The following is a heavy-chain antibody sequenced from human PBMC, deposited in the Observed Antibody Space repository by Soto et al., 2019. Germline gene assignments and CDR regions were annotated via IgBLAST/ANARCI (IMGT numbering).Heavy chain of an antibody. CDR2: ISSRASTI. J-gene: IGHJ4*02. Sequence: NPGGSLRLSCAASGFTFSDYYMSWIRQAPGKGLEWVSFISSRASTIYYADSVKGRFTISRDNAKNSLYLQMNSLRADDTAVYYCATDSGYSSASAYYFDFWGQGALVTVSS. V-gene: IGHV3-11*01. D-gene: IGHD5-12*01. CDR1: GFTFSDYY. CDR3: ATDSGYSSASAYYFDF.